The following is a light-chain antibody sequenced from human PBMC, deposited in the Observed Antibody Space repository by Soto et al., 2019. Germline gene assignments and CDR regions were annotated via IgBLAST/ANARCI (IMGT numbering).Light chain of an antibody. CDR1: RSIDDW. J-gene: IGKJ1*01. CDR3: QQYVNYSWT. V-gene: IGKV1-5*03. Sequence: PMTQSPSTLSSSVGERATIICRASRSIDDWLAWYQQKPGDAPKLLIYKASTIESGVPSRFSGSGFGTEFTLTISSLQPDDFAAYYCQQYVNYSWTFGQGTKVEI. CDR2: KAS.